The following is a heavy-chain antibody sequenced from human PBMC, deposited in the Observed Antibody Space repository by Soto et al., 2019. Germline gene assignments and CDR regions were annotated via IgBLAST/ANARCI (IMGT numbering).Heavy chain of an antibody. D-gene: IGHD1-1*01. J-gene: IGHJ3*02. CDR2: VHYSGNT. Sequence: SETLSLTCTVSGGSIISYFWTWIRQSPGKGLQWIGYVHYSGNTNYNPSLKSRVTMSVDTSRNQFSLRLTSVTAADTAVYYCARMNQLAPKRNDFNIWVQGTMVTVSS. CDR3: ARMNQLAPKRNDFNI. V-gene: IGHV4-59*01. CDR1: GGSIISYF.